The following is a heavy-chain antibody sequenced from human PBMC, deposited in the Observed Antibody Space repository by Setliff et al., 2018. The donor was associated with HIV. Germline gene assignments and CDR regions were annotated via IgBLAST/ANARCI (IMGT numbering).Heavy chain of an antibody. V-gene: IGHV3-30*02. J-gene: IGHJ4*02. CDR2: IWYDASQT. CDR3: AKDISGWFSRQGSDY. D-gene: IGHD6-13*01. Sequence: PGGSLRLSCAASGFTFRDYGMNWVHQAPGKGLEWVAFIWYDASQTYYEDSVKGRFTISRDNSKNTLYLQINSLRPEDTAVYFCAKDISGWFSRQGSDYWGQGTLVTVSS. CDR1: GFTFRDYG.